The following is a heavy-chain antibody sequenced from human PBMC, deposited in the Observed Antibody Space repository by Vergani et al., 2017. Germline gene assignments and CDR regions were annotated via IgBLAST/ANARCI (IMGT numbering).Heavy chain of an antibody. V-gene: IGHV3-33*06. D-gene: IGHD1-1*01. CDR1: GFPFSDYG. Sequence: QVQLVESGGGEVQPGRSLRLSCSAAGFPFSDYGVHWVRRTPGKGLEWVSGILPGGKTYYADSVKGRFTISRDNSKNMVFLDMRSLTADDTAVYYCAKDRVPDNRWNFDYWGQGTLVTVSS. CDR3: AKDRVPDNRWNFDY. J-gene: IGHJ4*02. CDR2: ILPGGKT.